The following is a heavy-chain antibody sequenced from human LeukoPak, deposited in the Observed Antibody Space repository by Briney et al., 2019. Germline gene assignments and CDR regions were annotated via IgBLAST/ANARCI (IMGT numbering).Heavy chain of an antibody. J-gene: IGHJ4*02. CDR2: INWNGGSI. V-gene: IGHV3-20*04. CDR1: GLTFDDYG. CDR3: AREKYDSSGYYTDNYYFDY. D-gene: IGHD3-22*01. Sequence: GGSLRLSCAASGLTFDDYGMTWVRQAPGKGLEWVSDINWNGGSIGYADSVKGRFTVSRDNAKNSLYLQMNSLRAEDTALYYCAREKYDSSGYYTDNYYFDYWGQGTLVTVPS.